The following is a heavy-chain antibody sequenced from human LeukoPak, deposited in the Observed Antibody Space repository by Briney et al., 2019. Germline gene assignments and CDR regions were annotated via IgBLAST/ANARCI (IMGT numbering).Heavy chain of an antibody. D-gene: IGHD5-24*01. V-gene: IGHV3-30*19. Sequence: GGSLRLSCTASGFTFSDYGMHWVRQPPGKGLEWVAVISYDGSNKYYADSVKGRFTISRDNSKNTLYLQMNSLRAEDTAVYYCARGDGYNFGDYWGQGTLVTVSS. CDR3: ARGDGYNFGDY. CDR1: GFTFSDYG. J-gene: IGHJ4*02. CDR2: ISYDGSNK.